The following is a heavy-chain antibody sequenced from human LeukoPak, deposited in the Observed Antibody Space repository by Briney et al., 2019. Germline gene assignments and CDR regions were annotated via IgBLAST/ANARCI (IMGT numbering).Heavy chain of an antibody. J-gene: IGHJ4*02. V-gene: IGHV3-53*01. CDR3: AVKYYYDSSGYFDFDY. CDR2: IYSGGST. CDR1: GFTVSSNY. Sequence: GGSLRLSCAASGFTVSSNYMSWVRQAPGKGLEWVSAIYSGGSTYYADSVKGRFTISRDNSKNTLYLQMNSLRAEDTAVYYCAVKYYYDSSGYFDFDYWGQGTLVTVSS. D-gene: IGHD3-22*01.